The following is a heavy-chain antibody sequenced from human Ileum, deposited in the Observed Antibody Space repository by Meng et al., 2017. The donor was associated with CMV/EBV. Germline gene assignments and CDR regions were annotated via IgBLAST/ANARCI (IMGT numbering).Heavy chain of an antibody. CDR2: INPSGGST. J-gene: IGHJ5*02. Sequence: ASVKVSCKASGYTFTSYYMNWVRQAPGQGLEWMGIINPSGGSTSYAQKFQGRVTMTRDTSTSTVYMELSSLRSEDTAVYYCARDAPPRPGNNWNTGHWFDPWGQGTLVNVSS. CDR3: ARDAPPRPGNNWNTGHWFDP. CDR1: GYTFTSYY. D-gene: IGHD1/OR15-1a*01. V-gene: IGHV1-46*01.